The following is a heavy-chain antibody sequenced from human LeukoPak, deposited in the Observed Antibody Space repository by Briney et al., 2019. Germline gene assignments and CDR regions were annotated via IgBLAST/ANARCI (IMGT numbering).Heavy chain of an antibody. J-gene: IGHJ3*02. CDR1: GFTFSSYA. Sequence: PGGSLRLSCAASGFTFSSYAMSWVRQAPGKGLEWVSAISGSGGSTYYADSVKGRFNISRDNSKNTLYLQMNSLRAEDTAVYYCAKRQYGDDAFDIWGQGTMVTVSS. D-gene: IGHD3-10*01. CDR3: AKRQYGDDAFDI. V-gene: IGHV3-23*01. CDR2: ISGSGGST.